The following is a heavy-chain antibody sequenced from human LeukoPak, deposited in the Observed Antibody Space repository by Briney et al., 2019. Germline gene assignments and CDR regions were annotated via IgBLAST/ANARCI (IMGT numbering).Heavy chain of an antibody. Sequence: PSETLSLTCTVSGGSMSSYYWSWLRQPPGKGLEWIGYIYYSGSTNYNPSLESRVTISLDTSKNQFSLKLSSVTAADRAVYYCARSFAGGSGYSYFDYWGQGILVTVSS. CDR1: GGSMSSYY. CDR2: IYYSGST. D-gene: IGHD3-3*01. V-gene: IGHV4-59*08. CDR3: ARSFAGGSGYSYFDY. J-gene: IGHJ4*02.